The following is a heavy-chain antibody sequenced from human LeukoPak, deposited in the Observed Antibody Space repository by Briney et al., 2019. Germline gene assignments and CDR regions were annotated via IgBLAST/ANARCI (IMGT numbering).Heavy chain of an antibody. J-gene: IGHJ5*02. D-gene: IGHD6-6*01. V-gene: IGHV4-30-4*01. Sequence: SETLSLTCTVSGGSISSGNFYWSWIRQPPGKGLEWIGYIFYLGSTYYNLSLKSRVTMSVDTSKNQFSLILRSVTAADTAVHYCARKYPDHWFDPWGQGTLVTVSS. CDR3: ARKYPDHWFDP. CDR2: IFYLGST. CDR1: GGSISSGNFY.